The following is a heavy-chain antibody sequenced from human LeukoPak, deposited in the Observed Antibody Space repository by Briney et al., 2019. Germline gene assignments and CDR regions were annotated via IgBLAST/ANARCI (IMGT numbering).Heavy chain of an antibody. CDR1: GFTVSSNY. J-gene: IGHJ4*02. CDR2: IYSGGST. D-gene: IGHD3-22*01. Sequence: GGSLRLSCAASGFTVSSNYMSWVRQAPGKGLEWVSVIYSGGSTYYADSVKGRFTISRDSSKNTLYLQMNSLRAEDTAVYYCARDQAPSGYHDCWGQGTLVTVSS. V-gene: IGHV3-53*01. CDR3: ARDQAPSGYHDC.